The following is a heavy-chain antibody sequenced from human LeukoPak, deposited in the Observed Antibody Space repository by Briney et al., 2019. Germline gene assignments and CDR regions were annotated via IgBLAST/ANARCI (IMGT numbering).Heavy chain of an antibody. V-gene: IGHV3-30*04. CDR1: GFTFSSYA. J-gene: IGHJ4*02. D-gene: IGHD3-10*01. Sequence: GGSLRLSCAASGFTFSSYAMHWVRQAPGKGLEWVAVISYDGSNKYYADSVKGRFTISRDNSKNTLYLQMNSLRAEDTAVYYCAKPDYGSGSYPTFDYWGQGTLVTVSS. CDR3: AKPDYGSGSYPTFDY. CDR2: ISYDGSNK.